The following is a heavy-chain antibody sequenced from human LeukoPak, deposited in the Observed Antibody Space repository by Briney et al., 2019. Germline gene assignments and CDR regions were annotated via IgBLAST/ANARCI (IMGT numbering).Heavy chain of an antibody. CDR2: ISSSGSTI. J-gene: IGHJ4*02. Sequence: GGSLRLSCAASGFIFSDYYMSWIRQAPGKGLEWVSYISSSGSTIYYADSVKGRFTISRDNAKNSLYLQMNSLRAEDTAVYYCARDAGYGYDRFDYWGQGTQVTVSS. V-gene: IGHV3-11*04. CDR1: GFIFSDYY. CDR3: ARDAGYGYDRFDY. D-gene: IGHD5-18*01.